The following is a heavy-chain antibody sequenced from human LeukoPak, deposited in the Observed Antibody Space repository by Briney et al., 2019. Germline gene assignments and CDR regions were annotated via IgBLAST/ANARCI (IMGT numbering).Heavy chain of an antibody. Sequence: GGSLRLSCAASGFTFSSYAMHWVRQAPGKGLEWVAVISYDGSNKYYADSVKGRFTISRDNSKNTLYLQMNSLRAEDTAVYYCARSYYYDAGYFDYWGQGTLVTVSS. CDR1: GFTFSSYA. CDR3: ARSYYYDAGYFDY. V-gene: IGHV3-30-3*01. D-gene: IGHD3-22*01. J-gene: IGHJ4*02. CDR2: ISYDGSNK.